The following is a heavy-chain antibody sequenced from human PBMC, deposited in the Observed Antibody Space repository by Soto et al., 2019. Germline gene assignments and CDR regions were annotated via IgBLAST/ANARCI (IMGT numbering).Heavy chain of an antibody. CDR2: INAGNGNT. CDR3: ARGAAMDPSGYFDL. CDR1: GYTFTSYA. J-gene: IGHJ2*01. D-gene: IGHD5-18*01. V-gene: IGHV1-3*01. Sequence: ASVKVSCKASGYTFTSYAMHWVRQAPGQRLEWMGWINAGNGNTKYSQKFQGRVTITRDTSASTAYMELSSLRSEDTAVYYCARGAAMDPSGYFDLWGRGTLVTVSS.